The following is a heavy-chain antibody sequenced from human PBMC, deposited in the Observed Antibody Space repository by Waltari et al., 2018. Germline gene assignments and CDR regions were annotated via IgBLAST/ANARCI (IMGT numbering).Heavy chain of an antibody. CDR2: ISGSSSYI. CDR3: ARVFVAAAGSHHDAFDI. Sequence: EVQLVNSGGGLVQPGGSLGLPCAASDFFPDSWLDWVRQAPGKGLELVSSISGSSSYIYYADSVKGRFTISRDNAKNSLYLQMNSLRAEDTAVYYCARVFVAAAGSHHDAFDIWGQGTMVTVSS. D-gene: IGHD6-13*01. V-gene: IGHV3-21*03. CDR1: DFFPDSW. J-gene: IGHJ3*02.